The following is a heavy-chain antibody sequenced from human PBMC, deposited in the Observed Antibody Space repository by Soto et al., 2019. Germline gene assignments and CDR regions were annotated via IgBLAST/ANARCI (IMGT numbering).Heavy chain of an antibody. J-gene: IGHJ4*02. D-gene: IGHD2-2*02. CDR1: GGSISSSSYY. V-gene: IGHV4-39*01. CDR2: IYHSGRT. Sequence: SETLSLTCTVSGGSISSSSYYWGWIRPPPGKGLEWIGSIYHSGRTYYNPALKSRVTISVDTSKNQFSLKLSSVTAADTAVYYCARQPKDCSSPSCYSTYFDYWGQGTLVTVS. CDR3: ARQPKDCSSPSCYSTYFDY.